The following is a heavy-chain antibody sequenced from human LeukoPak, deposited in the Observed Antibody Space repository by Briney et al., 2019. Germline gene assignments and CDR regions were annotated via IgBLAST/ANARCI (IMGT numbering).Heavy chain of an antibody. CDR2: INSGGSGT. V-gene: IGHV3-74*01. CDR3: ATSLGPLTEY. Sequence: GSLRLSCAASGFAFSSNWMHWVCQTPGKGLVWVSRINSGGSGTSYAASVEGRFTISRDNAKNTLYLQMNSLRVEDTAVYYCATSLGPLTEYWGQGTLVTVSS. D-gene: IGHD7-27*01. J-gene: IGHJ4*02. CDR1: GFAFSSNW.